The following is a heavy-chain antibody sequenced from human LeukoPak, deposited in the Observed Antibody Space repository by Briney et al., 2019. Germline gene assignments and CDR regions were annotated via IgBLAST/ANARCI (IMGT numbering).Heavy chain of an antibody. J-gene: IGHJ4*02. CDR3: AKDRTIAAAGLRYFDY. D-gene: IGHD6-13*01. Sequence: GGSLRLSCAASGFTFSSYAMSWVRQAPGKGLEWVSAISGSGGSTYYADSVKGRFTISRDNSKNTLYLQMNSLRAEDTAVYYCAKDRTIAAAGLRYFDYWGQGTLVTVSS. CDR2: ISGSGGST. CDR1: GFTFSSYA. V-gene: IGHV3-23*01.